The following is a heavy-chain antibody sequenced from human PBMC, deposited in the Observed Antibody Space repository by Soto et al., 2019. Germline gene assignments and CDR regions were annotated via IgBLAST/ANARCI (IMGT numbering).Heavy chain of an antibody. CDR1: GGYFSGYY. V-gene: IGHV4-34*01. J-gene: IGHJ4*02. Sequence: SETKCVTCTVEGGYFSGYYWTWIRQPPGKGLEWIGEINHSGSTNYNPSLKSRVTISVDTSKNQFSLKLSSVTAADTAVYYCARDKITGLFDYWGQGTLVTVSS. D-gene: IGHD2-8*02. CDR3: ARDKITGLFDY. CDR2: INHSGST.